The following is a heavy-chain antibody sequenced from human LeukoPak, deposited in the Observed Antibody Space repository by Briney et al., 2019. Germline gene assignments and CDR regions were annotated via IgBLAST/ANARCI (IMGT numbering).Heavy chain of an antibody. J-gene: IGHJ5*02. V-gene: IGHV4-30-2*01. CDR3: ARDRDYRGFDP. CDR1: GGSISSGGYS. D-gene: IGHD4-11*01. Sequence: PSETLSLTCAVSGGSISSGGYSWSWIRQPPGKGLEWIGYIYHSGSTYYNPSLKSRVTISVDRSKNQFSLKLSSVTAADTAVYYCARDRDYRGFDPWDQGTLVTVSS. CDR2: IYHSGST.